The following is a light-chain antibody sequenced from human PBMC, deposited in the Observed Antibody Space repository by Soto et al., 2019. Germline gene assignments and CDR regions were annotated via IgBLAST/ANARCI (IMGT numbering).Light chain of an antibody. V-gene: IGLV2-14*01. Sequence: QSALTHPASVSGSPGQSITISCTGTIRDVGAYKYVSWYQQHAGRAPQLIIFEVKNRPAGVSFRFSGSKSGNTASLTISGLQAEDEADYYCSSFATTSAVVFGPGTKVPVL. CDR1: IRDVGAYKY. J-gene: IGLJ1*01. CDR3: SSFATTSAVV. CDR2: EVK.